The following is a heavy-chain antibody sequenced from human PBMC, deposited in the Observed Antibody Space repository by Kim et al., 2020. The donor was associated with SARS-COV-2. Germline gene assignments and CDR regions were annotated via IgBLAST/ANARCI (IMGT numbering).Heavy chain of an antibody. CDR3: AREGSGYYSGGEENDY. CDR1: GYTFTSYD. Sequence: ASVKVSCKASGYTFTSYDINWVRQATGQGLEWMGWMNPNSGNTGYAQKFQGRVTMTRNTSISTAYMELSSLRSEDTAVYYCAREGSGYYSGGEENDYWGRGTLVTVSS. V-gene: IGHV1-8*01. D-gene: IGHD3-22*01. J-gene: IGHJ4*02. CDR2: MNPNSGNT.